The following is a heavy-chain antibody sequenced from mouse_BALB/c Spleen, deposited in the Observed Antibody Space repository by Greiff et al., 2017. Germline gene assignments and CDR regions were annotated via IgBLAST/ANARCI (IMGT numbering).Heavy chain of an antibody. J-gene: IGHJ4*01. CDR2: INPYNGAT. D-gene: IGHD4-1*01. CDR3: ARGGLVSTLDYAMDY. CDR1: GYSFTGYY. Sequence: EVKLQESGPELVKPGASVKISCKASGYSFTGYYMHWVKQSHVKSLEWIGRINPYNGATSYNQNFKDKASLTVDKSSSTAYMELHSLTSEDSAVYYCARGGLVSTLDYAMDYWGQGTSVTVSS. V-gene: IGHV1-31*01.